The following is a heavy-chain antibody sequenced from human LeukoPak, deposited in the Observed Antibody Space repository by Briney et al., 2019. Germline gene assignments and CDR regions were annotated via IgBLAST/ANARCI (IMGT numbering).Heavy chain of an antibody. V-gene: IGHV4-59*08. J-gene: IGHJ3*02. CDR2: IFYSGGS. D-gene: IGHD2-2*01. Sequence: SETLSLTCTVSGGSISSYYWTWIRQPPGKGLEWIGYIFYSGGSNYNPSLKSRVTISVDTSKNHLSLKLSSVAAADTAVYYCARLGSTFDIWGQGTMVTVSS. CDR1: GGSISSYY. CDR3: ARLGSTFDI.